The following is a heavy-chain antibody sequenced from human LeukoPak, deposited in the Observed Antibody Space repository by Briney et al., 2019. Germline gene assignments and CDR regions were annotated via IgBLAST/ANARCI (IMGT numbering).Heavy chain of an antibody. Sequence: GGSLRLSCAASGFTFXSYAMHWVRQAPGKGLEWVAVISYDGSNKYYADSVKGRFTISRDNSKNTLYLQMNSLRAEDTAVYYCAREGPHYFDYWGQGTLVTVSS. CDR2: ISYDGSNK. V-gene: IGHV3-30-3*01. CDR3: AREGPHYFDY. J-gene: IGHJ4*02. CDR1: GFTFXSYA.